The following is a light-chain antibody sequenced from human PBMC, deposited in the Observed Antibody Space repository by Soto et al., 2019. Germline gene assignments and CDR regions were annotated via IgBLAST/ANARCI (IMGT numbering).Light chain of an antibody. Sequence: QSALTQPASVSGSPGQSITIDCTGTSSDVGGYKFVSWYQQYPGKAPKLMIYDVSNRPSGVTNRFSGSKSGNTASLTISGLQAEDEADYYCSSYASSSTHYVFGTGTKVTVL. V-gene: IGLV2-14*01. CDR3: SSYASSSTHYV. J-gene: IGLJ1*01. CDR2: DVS. CDR1: SSDVGGYKF.